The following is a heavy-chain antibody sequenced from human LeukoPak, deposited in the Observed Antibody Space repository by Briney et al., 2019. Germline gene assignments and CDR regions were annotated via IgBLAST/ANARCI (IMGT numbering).Heavy chain of an antibody. CDR3: ATETDDY. V-gene: IGHV3-66*01. CDR1: GFTLSSNY. Sequence: GGSLRLSCAASGFTLSSNYMSWVRQAPRKGLEWVLVIYSGGATYYADSVKDRFTITRDNSKNTVYLQMNSLRADDTAVYYCATETDDYWGQGNLVTVSS. J-gene: IGHJ4*02. CDR2: IYSGGAT. D-gene: IGHD2-21*02.